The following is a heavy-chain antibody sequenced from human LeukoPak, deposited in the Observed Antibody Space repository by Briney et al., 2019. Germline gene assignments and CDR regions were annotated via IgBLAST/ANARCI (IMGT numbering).Heavy chain of an antibody. V-gene: IGHV3-33*01. CDR3: ARGDPTVTTKQNLDY. CDR2: IWYDGSNK. D-gene: IGHD4-17*01. J-gene: IGHJ4*02. Sequence: PGRSLRLSCVASGFSFSNYDMHWVRQAPGKGLEWVAVIWYDGSNKYYADSVKGRFTISRDNSKNTLYLQMNSLRVEDTAVYYCARGDPTVTTKQNLDYWGQGTLVTVSS. CDR1: GFSFSNYD.